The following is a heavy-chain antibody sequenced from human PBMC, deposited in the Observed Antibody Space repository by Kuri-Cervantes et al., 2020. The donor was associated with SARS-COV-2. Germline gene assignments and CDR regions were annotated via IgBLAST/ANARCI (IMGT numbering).Heavy chain of an antibody. V-gene: IGHV4-61*01. CDR3: ARLFSPWSVVGDY. CDR2: IHHSGYT. CDR1: GDSVSNDNHY. Sequence: SETLSLTCTVSGDSVSNDNHYWTWIRQPPGKGLEWIAYIHHSGYTNYNPSLKSRVTISTDTSKNQFSLKLSSVTAADTAVYYCARLFSPWSVVGDYWGQGTLVTVSS. J-gene: IGHJ4*02. D-gene: IGHD1-1*01.